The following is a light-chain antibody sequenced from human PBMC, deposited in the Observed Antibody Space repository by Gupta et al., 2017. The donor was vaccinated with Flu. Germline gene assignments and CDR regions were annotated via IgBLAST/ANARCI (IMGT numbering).Light chain of an antibody. Sequence: VAPGPPASISCRSSHGLVYSDGNTYLHWFQQRPGQSPRRLIYLVSHRESGVPDRFSGSGSGTDFTLKISRVEAEDVGIYFCMQGAHWPWTFGQGTKVEIK. V-gene: IGKV2-30*01. CDR3: MQGAHWPWT. CDR2: LVS. J-gene: IGKJ1*01. CDR1: HGLVYSDGNTY.